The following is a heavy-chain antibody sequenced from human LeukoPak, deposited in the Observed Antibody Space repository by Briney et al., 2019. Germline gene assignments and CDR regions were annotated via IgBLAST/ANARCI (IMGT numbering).Heavy chain of an antibody. D-gene: IGHD6-13*01. CDR1: GGSISSYY. Sequence: SETLSLTCTVSGGSISSYYWSWIRQPAGKGLEWIGRIYTSGSTNYNPSLKSRVTMSVDTSNNRFSLKLSSVTAADTAVYYCARSSYSSSWYRYAEYFQHWGQGTLVTVSS. CDR3: ARSSYSSSWYRYAEYFQH. V-gene: IGHV4-4*07. J-gene: IGHJ1*01. CDR2: IYTSGST.